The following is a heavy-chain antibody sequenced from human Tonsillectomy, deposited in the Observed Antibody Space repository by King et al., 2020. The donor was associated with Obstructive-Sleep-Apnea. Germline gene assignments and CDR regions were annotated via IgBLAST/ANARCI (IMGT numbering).Heavy chain of an antibody. CDR2: ISYDGSNK. Sequence: VQLVESGEGVVQSGRSLSLSCAASGFTFSSYAMHWVRQAPGKGLEWVAVISYDGSNKYYADSVKGRFTISRDNSKNTLYLQMNSLRAEDTAVYYCARDRWFGELFLDAFDIWGQGTMVTVSS. V-gene: IGHV3-30*04. J-gene: IGHJ3*02. CDR3: ARDRWFGELFLDAFDI. CDR1: GFTFSSYA. D-gene: IGHD3-10*01.